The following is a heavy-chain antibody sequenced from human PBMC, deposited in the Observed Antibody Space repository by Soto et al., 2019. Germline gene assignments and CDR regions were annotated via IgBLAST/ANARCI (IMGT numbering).Heavy chain of an antibody. CDR2: ISGSDGST. CDR3: AKDLEGDYGDYVTAFDI. V-gene: IGHV3-23*01. CDR1: GFTFSSYA. J-gene: IGHJ3*02. Sequence: GGSLRLSCAASGFTFSSYAMSWVRQAPGKGLEWVSAISGSDGSTYYADSVKGRFTISRDNSKNTLYLQMNSLRAEDTAVYYCAKDLEGDYGDYVTAFDIWGQGTMVTVSS. D-gene: IGHD4-17*01.